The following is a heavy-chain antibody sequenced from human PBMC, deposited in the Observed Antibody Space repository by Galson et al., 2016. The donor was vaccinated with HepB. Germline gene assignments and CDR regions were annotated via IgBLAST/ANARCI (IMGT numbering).Heavy chain of an antibody. CDR2: IDSSGHST. V-gene: IGHV3-23*01. CDR1: GFTFNSYG. CDR3: AKAATPVFYYHGMDV. J-gene: IGHJ6*02. Sequence: SLRLSCAASGFTFNSYGMSWVRQAPGKGLEWVSAIDSSGHSTYYTDSVTGRFTISRDNSKNTLYLQMNSLRYEDTAVYYCAKAATPVFYYHGMDVGGQGATVTVS.